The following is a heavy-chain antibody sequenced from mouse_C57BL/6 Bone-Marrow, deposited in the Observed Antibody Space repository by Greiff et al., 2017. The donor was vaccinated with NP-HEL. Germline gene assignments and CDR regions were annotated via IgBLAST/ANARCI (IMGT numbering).Heavy chain of an antibody. V-gene: IGHV1-61*01. CDR3: ARWEYFDY. Sequence: QVQLQQPGAELVRPGSSVKLSCKASGYTFTSYWMDWVKQRPGQGLEWIGNIYPSDSETHYNQKFKDKATLTVDKSSSTAYMQLSSLTSEDSAVYYCARWEYFDYWGQGTTLTVSS. J-gene: IGHJ2*01. CDR1: GYTFTSYW. CDR2: IYPSDSET. D-gene: IGHD4-1*01.